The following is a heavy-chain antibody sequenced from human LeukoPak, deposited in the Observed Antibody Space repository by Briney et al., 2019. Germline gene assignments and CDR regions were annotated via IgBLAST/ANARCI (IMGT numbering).Heavy chain of an antibody. V-gene: IGHV1-18*01. J-gene: IGHJ5*02. CDR2: ISAYNGNT. D-gene: IGHD3-22*01. Sequence: ASVKVSCKASGYTFTSYGISWARHAPGQGLEWMGWISAYNGNTNYAQKLQGRVTMTTDTSTSTAYMELRSLRSDDTAVYYCARDLVITTNWFDPWGRGTLVTVSS. CDR1: GYTFTSYG. CDR3: ARDLVITTNWFDP.